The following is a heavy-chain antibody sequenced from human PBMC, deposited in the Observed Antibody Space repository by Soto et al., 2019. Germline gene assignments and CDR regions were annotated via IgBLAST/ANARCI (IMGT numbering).Heavy chain of an antibody. V-gene: IGHV4-31*03. CDR2: IYYSGST. J-gene: IGHJ6*02. D-gene: IGHD4-17*01. CDR3: ARGGYDYGGNSALFGMDV. CDR1: GASISSGGYY. Sequence: PSETLSLTFTVSGASISSGGYYWSWIRQHPGKGLEWIGYIYYSGSTYYNPSLKSRVTISVDTSKNQFSLKLSSVTAADTAVYYCARGGYDYGGNSALFGMDVWGQGTTVTVSS.